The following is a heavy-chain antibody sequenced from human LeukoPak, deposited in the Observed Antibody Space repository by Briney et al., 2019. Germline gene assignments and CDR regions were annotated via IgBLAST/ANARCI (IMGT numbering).Heavy chain of an antibody. V-gene: IGHV4-59*01. D-gene: IGHD3-22*01. Sequence: SETLSLTCTVSGGSISSYYWSWIRQPPGKGLEWIGYIYYSGSTNYNPSLKSRVTISVDTSKNQFPLKLSSVTAADTAVYYCARGPYDSSGYYSDYWGQGTLVTVSS. J-gene: IGHJ4*02. CDR1: GGSISSYY. CDR3: ARGPYDSSGYYSDY. CDR2: IYYSGST.